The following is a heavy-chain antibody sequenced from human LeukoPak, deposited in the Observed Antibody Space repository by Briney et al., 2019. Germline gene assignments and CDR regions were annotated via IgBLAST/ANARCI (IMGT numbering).Heavy chain of an antibody. J-gene: IGHJ3*02. CDR2: ISAYNGNT. CDR3: ARDCLRLGLGVGGSCYSGRDAFDI. CDR1: GYTFTSYG. D-gene: IGHD2-15*01. Sequence: GASVKVSCKASGYTFTSYGISWVRQAPGQGPEWMGWISAYNGNTNYAQKLQGRVTMTTDTSTSTAYMELRSLRSDDTAVYYCARDCLRLGLGVGGSCYSGRDAFDIWGQGTMVTVSS. V-gene: IGHV1-18*04.